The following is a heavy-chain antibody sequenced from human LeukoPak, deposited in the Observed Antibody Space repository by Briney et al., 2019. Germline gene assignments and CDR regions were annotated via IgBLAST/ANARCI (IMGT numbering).Heavy chain of an antibody. J-gene: IGHJ4*02. CDR3: AKDVRSDYFDY. CDR2: ISSSGRYM. CDR1: GFTFRSFS. Sequence: GGSLRLSCAASGFTFRSFSMNWVRQAPGKGLEWVSAISSSGRYMYYADSVKGRFSISRDNANNSLYLQMDSLRAGDTAVYYCAKDVRSDYFDYWGQGTLVTVSS. V-gene: IGHV3-21*01.